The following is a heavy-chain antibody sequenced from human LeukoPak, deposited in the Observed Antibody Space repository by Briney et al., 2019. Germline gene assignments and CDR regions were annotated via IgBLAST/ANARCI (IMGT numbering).Heavy chain of an antibody. CDR2: VHYSGSI. J-gene: IGHJ6*03. D-gene: IGHD6-19*01. Sequence: SETLSLTCTVSGGSISSSSYYWAWIRQPPGKGLEWIGSVHYSGSIYYNPSLKSRATLSLDTSKNQFSLKLSSVTAADTAVYYCARDGSSGWSCMDVWGKGTTVTTSS. V-gene: IGHV4-39*07. CDR1: GGSISSSSYY. CDR3: ARDGSSGWSCMDV.